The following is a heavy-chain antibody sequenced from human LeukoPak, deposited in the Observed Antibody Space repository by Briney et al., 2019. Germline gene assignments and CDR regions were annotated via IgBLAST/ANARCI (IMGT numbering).Heavy chain of an antibody. J-gene: IGHJ6*03. CDR2: IYYSGST. CDR1: GGSISSYY. D-gene: IGHD2-2*01. Sequence: PSETLSLTCTVSGGSISSYYWSWIRQPPGKGLEWIGYIYYSGSTNYNPSLKSRVTISVDTSKNQLSLKLSSVTAADTAVYYCASASITVVPAAKAYYYYYYMDVWGKGTTVTVSS. V-gene: IGHV4-59*01. CDR3: ASASITVVPAAKAYYYYYYMDV.